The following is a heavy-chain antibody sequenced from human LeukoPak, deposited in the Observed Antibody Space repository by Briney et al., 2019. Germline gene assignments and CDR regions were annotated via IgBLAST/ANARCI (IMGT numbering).Heavy chain of an antibody. CDR1: GFTFSGSA. J-gene: IGHJ4*02. V-gene: IGHV3-73*01. Sequence: GGSLRLSCAASGFTFSGSALHWVRQASGKGLEWVGRIRSKANDYATAYAASGKGRFTISRDDSKTTAYLQMDSLKNEDTAVYYCTGNYYGSGSYADFDYWGQGTLVTVSS. D-gene: IGHD3-10*01. CDR3: TGNYYGSGSYADFDY. CDR2: IRSKANDYAT.